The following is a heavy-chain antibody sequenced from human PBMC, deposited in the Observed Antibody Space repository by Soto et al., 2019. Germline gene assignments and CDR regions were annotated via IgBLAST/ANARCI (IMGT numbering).Heavy chain of an antibody. CDR1: GGSISSGGYS. V-gene: IGHV4-30-2*01. J-gene: IGHJ4*02. D-gene: IGHD3-22*01. Sequence: PSETLSLTCAVSGGSISSGGYSWSWIRQPPGKGLEWIGYMYHSGSTYYNPSLKSRVTISIDRSKNQFSLKLSSVTAADTAVYYCARGYDSSAAAPLAYWGQGILVTVSS. CDR3: ARGYDSSAAAPLAY. CDR2: MYHSGST.